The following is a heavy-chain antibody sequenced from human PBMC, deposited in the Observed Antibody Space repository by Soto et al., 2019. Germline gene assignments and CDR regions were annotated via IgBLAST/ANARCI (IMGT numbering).Heavy chain of an antibody. D-gene: IGHD1-20*01. CDR3: TRRYNWNDNYFHX. CDR1: GASISVHSYY. Sequence: SETLSLTCTVSGASISVHSYYWTWIRQPPGKGLEWIGSSYYSGTNYFNPSLKSRATISVDTSKNQFSLRLTSVTAADTAIYYCTRRYNWNDNYFHXWGPGALVTVSX. V-gene: IGHV4-39*01. J-gene: IGHJ5*02. CDR2: SYYSGTN.